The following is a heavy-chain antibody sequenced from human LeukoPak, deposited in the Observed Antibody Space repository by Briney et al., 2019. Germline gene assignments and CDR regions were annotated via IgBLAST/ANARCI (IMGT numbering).Heavy chain of an antibody. Sequence: GGSLRLSCAAFGFRFSSYAMSWVRQAPGQGLEWVSGISGSSHSRTDYADSVKGRFTISRDNSKNTLFLQVDTLRVEDTATYYCAKDRSLGRLVHDAFDVWGQGTKVVVSS. V-gene: IGHV3-23*01. D-gene: IGHD3-16*01. CDR2: ISGSSHSRT. CDR3: AKDRSLGRLVHDAFDV. CDR1: GFRFSSYA. J-gene: IGHJ3*01.